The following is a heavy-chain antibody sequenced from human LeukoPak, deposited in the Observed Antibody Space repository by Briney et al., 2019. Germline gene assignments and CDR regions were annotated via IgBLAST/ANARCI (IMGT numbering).Heavy chain of an antibody. CDR3: ASLEEVSGFDP. CDR1: GGSISSGDYY. J-gene: IGHJ5*02. Sequence: SETLSLTCTVYGGSISSGDYYWRWLRQPPGKGLEWIANIYYSGSTYYNPSLKSRVTISVDTSKNQFSLKLSSVTAADTAVYYCASLEEVSGFDPWGQGTLVTVSS. CDR2: IYYSGST. V-gene: IGHV4-30-4*01. D-gene: IGHD4-11*01.